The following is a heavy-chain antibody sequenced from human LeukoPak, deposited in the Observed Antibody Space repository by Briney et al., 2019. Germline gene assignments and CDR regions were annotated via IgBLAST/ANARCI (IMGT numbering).Heavy chain of an antibody. J-gene: IGHJ5*02. V-gene: IGHV1-46*01. CDR2: INPSGGST. D-gene: IGHD2-2*01. CDR3: ARTQLLSGGNWFDP. CDR1: RYTFTSYY. Sequence: SVEVSCKTSRYTFTSYYMHCVRHPPGQGLEWMGIINPSGGSTSYAQKFQGRVTMTRDMSTSTVYMELSSPRSEDTAVYYCARTQLLSGGNWFDPWGQGTLVIVSS.